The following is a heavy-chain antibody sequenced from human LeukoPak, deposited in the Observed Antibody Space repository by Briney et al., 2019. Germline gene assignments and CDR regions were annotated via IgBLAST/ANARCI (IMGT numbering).Heavy chain of an antibody. D-gene: IGHD3-10*01. CDR2: IYYSGST. V-gene: IGHV4-39*01. Sequence: SETLSLTCTVSGGSISSSSYYWGWIRQPPGKGLEWIGSIYYSGSTYYNSSLKSRVTMSVDMSKNQFSLILTSVTAADTAMYYCARHLGSSGSYPFDYWGQGTLVTVSS. CDR1: GGSISSSSYY. CDR3: ARHLGSSGSYPFDY. J-gene: IGHJ4*02.